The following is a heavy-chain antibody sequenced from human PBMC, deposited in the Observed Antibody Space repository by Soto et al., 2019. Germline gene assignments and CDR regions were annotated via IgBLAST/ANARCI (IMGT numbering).Heavy chain of an antibody. J-gene: IGHJ3*02. CDR2: IYYSGST. D-gene: IGHD5-12*01. V-gene: IGHV4-59*01. Sequence: SETLSLTCTVSGGSISSYYWSWIRQPPGKGLEWIGYIYYSGSTNYNPSLKSRVTISVDTSKNQFSLKLSSVTAADTAVYYCAREVAGLVATMGAFDIWGQGTMVTVSS. CDR1: GGSISSYY. CDR3: AREVAGLVATMGAFDI.